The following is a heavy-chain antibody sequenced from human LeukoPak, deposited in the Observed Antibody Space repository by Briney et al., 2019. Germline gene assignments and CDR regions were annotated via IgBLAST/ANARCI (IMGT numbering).Heavy chain of an antibody. J-gene: IGHJ4*02. CDR1: GYTYSGYY. V-gene: IGHV1-2*02. Sequence: ASVKVSCKASGYTYSGYYMHWVRQAPGQGLEWMGWINPNSGGTNYAQKFQGRVTMTRDTSISTAYMELSRLRSDDTAVYYCARIDRFGESYFDYWGQGTLVTVSS. CDR3: ARIDRFGESYFDY. D-gene: IGHD3-10*01. CDR2: INPNSGGT.